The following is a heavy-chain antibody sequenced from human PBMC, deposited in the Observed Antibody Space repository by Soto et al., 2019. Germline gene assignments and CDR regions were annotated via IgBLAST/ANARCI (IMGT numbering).Heavy chain of an antibody. Sequence: GGSLRLSCAASGFTFSSYWMSWVRQAPGKGLEWVANIKQDGSEIHYVDSVKGRLTISRDNAKNSLYLQMNSLRAEDTAVYHFSRDYDRSTNPFYYWGQGSLVTVSS. CDR2: IKQDGSEI. V-gene: IGHV3-7*01. D-gene: IGHD3-9*01. CDR1: GFTFSSYW. J-gene: IGHJ4*02. CDR3: SRDYDRSTNPFYY.